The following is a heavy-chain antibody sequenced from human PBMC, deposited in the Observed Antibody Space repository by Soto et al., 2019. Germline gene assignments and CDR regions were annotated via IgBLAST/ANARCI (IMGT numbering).Heavy chain of an antibody. CDR3: AKMGSMVRGVTRFGRDYGMDV. D-gene: IGHD3-10*01. CDR1: GFTFSSYA. V-gene: IGHV3-23*01. J-gene: IGHJ6*02. Sequence: GGSLRLSCAASGFTFSSYAMCWVRQTPGKGLDWVSAISSSGGSTYYADSVKGRFTISRDNSKNTLFLQMNSLRAEDTAVYYCAKMGSMVRGVTRFGRDYGMDVWGLGTTVTVSS. CDR2: ISSSGGST.